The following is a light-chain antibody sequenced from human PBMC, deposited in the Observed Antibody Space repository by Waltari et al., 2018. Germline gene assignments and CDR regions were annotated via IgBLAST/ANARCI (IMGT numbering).Light chain of an antibody. CDR2: RNH. J-gene: IGLJ2*01. Sequence: QSVLTQPPSASGTPGQRVTISCSGISTNSGSTYLYWYQQLPGTAPKLIIYRNHPRPSGVPDRFSGSKSGTSASLAISGLRSEDEADYYCAAWDDSLSGVVFGGGTKLTVL. V-gene: IGLV1-47*01. CDR1: STNSGSTY. CDR3: AAWDDSLSGVV.